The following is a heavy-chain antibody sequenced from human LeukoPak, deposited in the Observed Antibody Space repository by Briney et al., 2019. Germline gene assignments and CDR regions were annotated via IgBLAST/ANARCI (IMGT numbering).Heavy chain of an antibody. Sequence: SETLSLTCTVSGGSISSYYWSWIRQPPGEGLEWIGYIYYSGSTNYNPSLKSRVTISVDTSKNQFSLKLSSVTAADTAVYYCARGGEYYDFWSGWRYSYYFDYWGQGTLVTVSS. CDR1: GGSISSYY. CDR2: IYYSGST. V-gene: IGHV4-59*01. J-gene: IGHJ4*02. D-gene: IGHD3-3*01. CDR3: ARGGEYYDFWSGWRYSYYFDY.